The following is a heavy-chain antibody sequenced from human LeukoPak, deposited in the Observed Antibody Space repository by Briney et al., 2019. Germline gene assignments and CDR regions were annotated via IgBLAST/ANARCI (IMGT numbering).Heavy chain of an antibody. Sequence: GGSLRLSCAASGFTFDDYAMHWVRQAPGKGLEWVSGISWNSGSIGYADSVKGRFTISRDNAKNSLYLQMNSLRAEDTAVYYCARESGYYLDYWGQGTLVTVSS. CDR2: ISWNSGSI. J-gene: IGHJ4*02. CDR3: ARESGYYLDY. D-gene: IGHD3-3*01. V-gene: IGHV3-9*01. CDR1: GFTFDDYA.